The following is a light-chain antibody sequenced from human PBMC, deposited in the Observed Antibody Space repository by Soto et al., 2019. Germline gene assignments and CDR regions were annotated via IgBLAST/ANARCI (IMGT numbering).Light chain of an antibody. Sequence: DIQMTQSPSSLSASVEDRVIITCRASQSISNHLNWYQQKPGKAPKLLICAASSLQSGVPSRFSGSGSGTDFTLTISTLQPEDFATYYCQQVKTYPRTFGGGTKVDIK. CDR3: QQVKTYPRT. V-gene: IGKV1-39*01. CDR1: QSISNH. J-gene: IGKJ4*01. CDR2: AAS.